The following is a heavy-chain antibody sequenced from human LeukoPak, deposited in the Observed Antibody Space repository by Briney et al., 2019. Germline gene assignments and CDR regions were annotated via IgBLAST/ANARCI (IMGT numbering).Heavy chain of an antibody. J-gene: IGHJ5*02. CDR2: IIPIFGTA. Sequence: SVKVSCKASGGTFSSYAISWVRQAPGQGLEWMGGIIPIFGTANYAQKFQGRVTITADESTSTAYMELSSLRSEDTAVYYCARAGMADYDILTGYFPNWFDPWGQGTLVTVSS. D-gene: IGHD3-9*01. CDR1: GGTFSSYA. CDR3: ARAGMADYDILTGYFPNWFDP. V-gene: IGHV1-69*13.